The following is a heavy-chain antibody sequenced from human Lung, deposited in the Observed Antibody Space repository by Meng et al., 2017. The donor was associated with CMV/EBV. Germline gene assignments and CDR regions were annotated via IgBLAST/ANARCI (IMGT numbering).Heavy chain of an antibody. CDR1: GFTFSRYA. V-gene: IGHV3-30-3*01. Sequence: SGFTFSRYAMHWVRHAPGKGLNWVAIISYEGSNKKYADSVKGRFTISRDNSRNTLSLQMNSLRAEDTAVYFCARDCGGDCFFAFQNWGQGTMVTVSS. CDR3: ARDCGGDCFFAFQN. CDR2: ISYEGSNK. D-gene: IGHD2-21*02. J-gene: IGHJ3*02.